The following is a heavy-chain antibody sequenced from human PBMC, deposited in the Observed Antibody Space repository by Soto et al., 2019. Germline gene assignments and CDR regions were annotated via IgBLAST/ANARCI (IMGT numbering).Heavy chain of an antibody. D-gene: IGHD2-8*02. Sequence: QVQLVESGGGVVQPGRSLRLSCAVSGFNVSTYGMHWVRQAPGKGLEWVAVISRDGGTKYYADSVKGRFTISRDNSRNTMFLEMNSLRCDDMAVYYCTGEVASGYWGQGTLVTVSS. V-gene: IGHV3-30*03. CDR1: GFNVSTYG. J-gene: IGHJ4*02. CDR3: TGEVASGY. CDR2: ISRDGGTK.